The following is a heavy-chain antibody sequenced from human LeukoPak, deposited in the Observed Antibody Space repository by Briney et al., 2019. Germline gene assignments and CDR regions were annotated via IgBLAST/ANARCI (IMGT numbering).Heavy chain of an antibody. Sequence: ASVKVSCKASGYSFTGNYMHWVRQSTGQGLEWMGWMNPNSGNTGYAQKFQGRVTMTRNTSISTAYMELSSLRSEDTAVYYCARGPGLRGVIYYYYYGMDVWGQGTTVTVSS. V-gene: IGHV1-8*02. CDR3: ARGPGLRGVIYYYYYGMDV. J-gene: IGHJ6*02. CDR1: GYSFTGNY. CDR2: MNPNSGNT. D-gene: IGHD3-10*01.